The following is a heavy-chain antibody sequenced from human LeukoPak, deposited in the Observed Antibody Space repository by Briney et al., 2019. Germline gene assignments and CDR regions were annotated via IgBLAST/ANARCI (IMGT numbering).Heavy chain of an antibody. Sequence: GGSLRLSCAASGFTFSSYAMHWVRQAPGKGLEWVAVISYDGSNKYYADSVKGRFTISRDNSKNTLYLQMNSLRAEDTAVYYCARDPHCSSTSCYPDYWGQGTLVTVSS. D-gene: IGHD2-2*01. V-gene: IGHV3-30-3*01. CDR1: GFTFSSYA. J-gene: IGHJ4*02. CDR2: ISYDGSNK. CDR3: ARDPHCSSTSCYPDY.